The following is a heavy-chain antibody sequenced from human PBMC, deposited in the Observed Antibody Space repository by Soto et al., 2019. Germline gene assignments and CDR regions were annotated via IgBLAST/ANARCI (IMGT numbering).Heavy chain of an antibody. D-gene: IGHD3-16*02. CDR1: GGSFSGYY. Sequence: SETLSLTCAVYGGSFSGYYWSWIRQPPGKGLEWIGEINHSGSTNYNPSLKSRVTISVDTSKNQFSLKLSSVTAADTAVYYCAREIMITFGGVIATTNWFDPWGQGTLVTVSS. V-gene: IGHV4-34*01. CDR3: AREIMITFGGVIATTNWFDP. J-gene: IGHJ5*02. CDR2: INHSGST.